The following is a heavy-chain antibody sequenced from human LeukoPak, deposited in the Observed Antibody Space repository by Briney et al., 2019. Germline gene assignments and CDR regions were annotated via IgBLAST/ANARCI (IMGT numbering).Heavy chain of an antibody. Sequence: GGSLRLSCAASGFTFSNHAMSWVRQAPGKGLEWVSGISGNGGSTYYADSVKGRFTISRDNSKNTLYLQMNSLRGEDTAVYYCARDRDQYCSSTSCYARDWGQGTLVTVSS. V-gene: IGHV3-23*01. CDR1: GFTFSNHA. CDR2: ISGNGGST. CDR3: ARDRDQYCSSTSCYARD. J-gene: IGHJ4*02. D-gene: IGHD2-2*01.